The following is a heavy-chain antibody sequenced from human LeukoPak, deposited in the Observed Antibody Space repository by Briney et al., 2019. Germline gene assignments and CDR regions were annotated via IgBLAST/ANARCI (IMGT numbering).Heavy chain of an antibody. Sequence: PGGSLRLSCAASGFTFSSYGMHWVRQAPGKGLGWVAVIWYDGSNKYYADSVKGRFTISRDNSKNTLYLQMNSLRAEDTAVYYCARPGEGHGAFDIWGQGTMVTVSS. CDR2: IWYDGSNK. CDR3: ARPGEGHGAFDI. J-gene: IGHJ3*02. CDR1: GFTFSSYG. V-gene: IGHV3-33*01.